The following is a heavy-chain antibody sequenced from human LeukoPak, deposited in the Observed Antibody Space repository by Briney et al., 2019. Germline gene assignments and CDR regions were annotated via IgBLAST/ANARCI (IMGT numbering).Heavy chain of an antibody. CDR1: GGSISGYNYY. V-gene: IGHV4-39*01. CDR2: ISYSGST. CDR3: ARLGYCSSTSCHLSWFDP. J-gene: IGHJ5*02. Sequence: SETLSLTCTVSGGSISGYNYYWGWIRQPPGKGLEWIVSISYSGSTYYNPSLKSRVIISVDTSKNQFSLKVNSVTAADTAVYYCARLGYCSSTSCHLSWFDPWGQGTLVGVSS. D-gene: IGHD2-2*01.